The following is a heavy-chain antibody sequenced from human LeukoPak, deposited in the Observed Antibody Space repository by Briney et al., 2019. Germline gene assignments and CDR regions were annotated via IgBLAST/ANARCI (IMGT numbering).Heavy chain of an antibody. V-gene: IGHV3-23*01. CDR1: GFTFSSYA. Sequence: GGSLRLSCAASGFTFSSYAMSWVRQAPGKGLEWVSGISGSGDNTYYADSVKGRFTISRDNSKNTLYLQMNSLRAEDTAVYYCAKTRPLDSSSWSHGDYWGQGTLVTVSS. CDR3: AKTRPLDSSSWSHGDY. CDR2: ISGSGDNT. J-gene: IGHJ4*02. D-gene: IGHD6-13*01.